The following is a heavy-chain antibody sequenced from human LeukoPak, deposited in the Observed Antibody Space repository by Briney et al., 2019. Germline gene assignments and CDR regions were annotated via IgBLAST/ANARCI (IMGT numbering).Heavy chain of an antibody. CDR1: GITLSNYG. CDR3: ARRGVVIRVILVGFHKEAFYFDS. D-gene: IGHD3-22*01. J-gene: IGHJ4*02. Sequence: GGSLRLSCAVSGITLSNYGMSWVRQASGKGLEWVAGISDSGGSTNYADSVKGRFTISRDNPKNTLYLQMNSLRAEEPAVYFCARRGVVIRVILVGFHKEAFYFDSWGQGALVTVSS. CDR2: ISDSGGST. V-gene: IGHV3-23*01.